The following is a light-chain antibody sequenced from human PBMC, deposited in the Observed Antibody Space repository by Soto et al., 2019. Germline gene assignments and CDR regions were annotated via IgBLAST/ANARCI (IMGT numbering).Light chain of an antibody. CDR1: SSNIGSNY. J-gene: IGLJ2*01. Sequence: QSVLTQPPSASGTPGQRVTISCSGSSSNIGSNYVYWYQQLPGTAPKLLIYRNNQRPSGVPDRFSGSKSGTSASLAISGLRSEDEAAYYCAAWDDSMRGVVFGGGTKLTVL. V-gene: IGLV1-47*01. CDR3: AAWDDSMRGVV. CDR2: RNN.